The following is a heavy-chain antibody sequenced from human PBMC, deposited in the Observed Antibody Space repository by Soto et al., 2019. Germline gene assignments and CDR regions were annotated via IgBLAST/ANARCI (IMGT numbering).Heavy chain of an antibody. V-gene: IGHV3-23*01. CDR3: AKATATGGGALDI. Sequence: GGSLRLSCAVSGFTCSSYDMSWVRQAPGKGLEWVSTILVAGSTHYPDSVRGRFAISRDNSKNTVFLQMNSLTAGDTAVYYCAKATATGGGALDICDQGTMVTVSS. D-gene: IGHD2-8*02. CDR1: GFTCSSYD. J-gene: IGHJ3*02. CDR2: ILVAGST.